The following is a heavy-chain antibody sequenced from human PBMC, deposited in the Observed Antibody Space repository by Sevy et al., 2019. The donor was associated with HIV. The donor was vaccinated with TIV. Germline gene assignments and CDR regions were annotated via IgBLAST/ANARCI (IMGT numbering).Heavy chain of an antibody. Sequence: GGSLRLSCAASGFTLNKYSMNWVRQAPGKGLEWVSSISSSSTYIYYADSVKGRFIISRDNAKNSLYLQMNSLRAEDTAVYYCVRDGGCSSTRCLLYFDYWGQGTLVTVSS. J-gene: IGHJ4*02. CDR3: VRDGGCSSTRCLLYFDY. V-gene: IGHV3-21*01. D-gene: IGHD2-2*01. CDR1: GFTLNKYS. CDR2: ISSSSTYI.